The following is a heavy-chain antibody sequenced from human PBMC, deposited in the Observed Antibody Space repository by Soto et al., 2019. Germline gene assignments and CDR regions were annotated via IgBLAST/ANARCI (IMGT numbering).Heavy chain of an antibody. D-gene: IGHD3-10*01. CDR3: ARLIYHSRLHYFHFDF. CDR2: VFHSGDT. J-gene: IGHJ4*02. V-gene: IGHV4-4*02. Sequence: SETLSLTCVVSGGSISGRNWWSWVRQAPGKGLEWIGEVFHSGDTTYTPSLRSRVTISVDKSKNQFSLRLNSVTAADTAVYYCARLIYHSRLHYFHFDFWGQGAPVPVYS. CDR1: GGSISGRNW.